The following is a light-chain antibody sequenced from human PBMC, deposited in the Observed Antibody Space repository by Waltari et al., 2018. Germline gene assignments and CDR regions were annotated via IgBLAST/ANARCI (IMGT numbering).Light chain of an antibody. CDR1: QSVRRT. CDR2: DAS. CDR3: QKYGTLPAT. J-gene: IGKJ1*01. V-gene: IGKV3-20*01. Sequence: EIVLKQSPGTLSLSPGERATLSCRASQSVRRTLAWYQQKPGQAPRLLIYDASTRATGIPDRFSGSGSGTDFSLTISRLEPEDFAVYFCQKYGTLPATFGQGTKVEIK.